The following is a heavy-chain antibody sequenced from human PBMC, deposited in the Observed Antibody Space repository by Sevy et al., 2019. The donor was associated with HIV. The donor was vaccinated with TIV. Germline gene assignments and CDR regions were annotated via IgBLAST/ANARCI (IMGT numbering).Heavy chain of an antibody. CDR1: GYTLTELS. CDR2: FDPEDGET. J-gene: IGHJ4*02. Sequence: ASVKVSCKVSGYTLTELSMHWVRQAPGKGLEWMGGFDPEDGETIYAQKFQGRVTMTEDTSTDTAYMELSSLRSEDTAVYYCATDLYSGGYSGYWGQGTLVTVSS. D-gene: IGHD1-26*01. CDR3: ATDLYSGGYSGY. V-gene: IGHV1-24*01.